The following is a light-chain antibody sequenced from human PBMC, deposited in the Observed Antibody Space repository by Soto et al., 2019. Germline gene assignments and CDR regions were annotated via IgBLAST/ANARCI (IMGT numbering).Light chain of an antibody. V-gene: IGKV3-20*01. CDR2: GAS. CDR1: QTISSTF. Sequence: EIVLTQSPGTLSFSPGERATLSCRASQTISSTFLAWYRQRPGQAPRLLIYGASSRATGIPDRFSGSGSGTDFTLTISRLEPEDFAVYYCQQFGLSPTFGGGTKVDIK. J-gene: IGKJ4*01. CDR3: QQFGLSPT.